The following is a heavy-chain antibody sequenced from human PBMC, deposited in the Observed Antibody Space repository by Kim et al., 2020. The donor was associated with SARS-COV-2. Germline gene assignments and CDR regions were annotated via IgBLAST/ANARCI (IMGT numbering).Heavy chain of an antibody. V-gene: IGHV3-7*02. CDR2: IKEDGSQK. CDR1: GFTFSDYW. CDR3: ARARRQNGDYDY. J-gene: IGHJ4*01. Sequence: GGSLRLSCAASGFTFSDYWMSWVRQAPGKGLEWVANIKEDGSQKYYVDSVKGRFTISRDSDNNSLYLQMNSLRVEETAVYYCARARRQNGDYDYWGHGTLGTVSS. D-gene: IGHD4-17*01.